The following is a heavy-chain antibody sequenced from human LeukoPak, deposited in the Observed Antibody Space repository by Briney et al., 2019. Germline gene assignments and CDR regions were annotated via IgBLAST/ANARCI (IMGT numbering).Heavy chain of an antibody. J-gene: IGHJ4*02. D-gene: IGHD2-15*01. CDR1: GFTFSSYV. CDR2: ISGSGGGT. Sequence: GGSLRLSCAASGFTFSSYVMGWVRQAPGKGLEWVSGISGSGGGTYYADSVKGRFTISRDNSKNTLYLQMNSLRAEDTAVYYCAKDSLGYCSGDSCYGRYYFDYWGQGTLVTVSS. CDR3: AKDSLGYCSGDSCYGRYYFDY. V-gene: IGHV3-23*01.